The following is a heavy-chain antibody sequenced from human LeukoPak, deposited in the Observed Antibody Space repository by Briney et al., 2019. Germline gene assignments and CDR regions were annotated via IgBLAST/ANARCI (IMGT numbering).Heavy chain of an antibody. CDR2: IYTSGST. CDR1: GGSISSGSYY. Sequence: SQTLSLTCTVSGGSISSGSYYWSWIRQPAGKGLEWTGRIYTSGSTNYNPSLKSRVTISVDTSKNQFSLKLSSVTAADTAVYYCASMSVTGYFDYWGQGTLVTVSS. CDR3: ASMSVTGYFDY. V-gene: IGHV4-61*02. J-gene: IGHJ4*02. D-gene: IGHD4-17*01.